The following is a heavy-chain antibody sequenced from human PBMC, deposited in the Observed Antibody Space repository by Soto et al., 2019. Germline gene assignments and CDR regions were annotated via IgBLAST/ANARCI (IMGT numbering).Heavy chain of an antibody. D-gene: IGHD3-3*01. CDR3: ARGGYDFWSGANWFDP. CDR2: ISSSSSTI. Sequence: GGSLRLSCAASGFTFSSYSMNWVRQAPGKGLEWVSYISSSSSTIYYADSVKGRFTISRDNAKNSLYLQMNSLRAEDTAVYYFARGGYDFWSGANWFDPWGQGTLVTVSS. J-gene: IGHJ5*02. CDR1: GFTFSSYS. V-gene: IGHV3-48*04.